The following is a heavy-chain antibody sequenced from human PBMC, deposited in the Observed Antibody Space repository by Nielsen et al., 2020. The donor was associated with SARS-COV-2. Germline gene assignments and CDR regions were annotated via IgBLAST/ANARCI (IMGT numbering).Heavy chain of an antibody. D-gene: IGHD3-3*01. CDR3: ARERVGGITIFGVVTRYGMDV. CDR2: IYYSGST. V-gene: IGHV4-59*01. J-gene: IGHJ6*02. Sequence: ESLKISCTVSGGSISSYYWSWIRQPPGKGLEWIGYIYYSGSTNYNPSLKSRVTISVDTSKNQFSLKLSSVTAVDTAVYYCARERVGGITIFGVVTRYGMDVWGQGTTVTVSS. CDR1: GGSISSYY.